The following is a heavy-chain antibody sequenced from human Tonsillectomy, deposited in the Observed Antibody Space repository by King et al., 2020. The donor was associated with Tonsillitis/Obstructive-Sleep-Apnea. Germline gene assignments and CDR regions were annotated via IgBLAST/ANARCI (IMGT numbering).Heavy chain of an antibody. CDR1: GGTFSSYA. Sequence: QLVQSGAEVKKPGSSVKVSCKASGGTFSSYAISWVRQAPGQGLEWMGGIIPIFGTANYAQKFQGRVTITADESTSTAYMELSSLRSEDTAVYYWARGDETMGRGRIYDYYYYRDVWGKGPTATVPS. CDR3: ARGDETMGRGRIYDYYYYRDV. V-gene: IGHV1-69*01. D-gene: IGHD3-10*01. CDR2: IIPIFGTA. J-gene: IGHJ6*03.